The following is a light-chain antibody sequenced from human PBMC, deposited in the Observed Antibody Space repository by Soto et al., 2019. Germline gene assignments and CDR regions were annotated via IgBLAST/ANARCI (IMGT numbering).Light chain of an antibody. CDR2: DAS. Sequence: ERVLTQDTATLSLSPGERATLSCRASQSVSSYLAWYQQKPGQAPRLLIYDASNRATGIPARFSGSGSGTDFTLTISSLEPEDFAVYYCQQRSNWPPITFGQGTRLEIK. CDR1: QSVSSY. CDR3: QQRSNWPPIT. J-gene: IGKJ5*01. V-gene: IGKV3-11*01.